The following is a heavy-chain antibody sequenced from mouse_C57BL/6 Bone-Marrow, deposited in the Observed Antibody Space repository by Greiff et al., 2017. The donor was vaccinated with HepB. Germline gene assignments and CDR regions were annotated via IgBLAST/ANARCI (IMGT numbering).Heavy chain of an antibody. J-gene: IGHJ2*01. D-gene: IGHD1-1*01. CDR2: IYPGDGDT. V-gene: IGHV1-82*01. CDR1: GYAFSSSW. Sequence: QVQLKESGPELVKPGASVKISCKASGYAFSSSWMNWVKQRPGKGLEWIGRIYPGDGDTNYNGKFKGKATLTADKSSSTAYMQLRSLTSEDSAVYYCARGPYYYFDYWGQGTTLTVSS. CDR3: ARGPYYYFDY.